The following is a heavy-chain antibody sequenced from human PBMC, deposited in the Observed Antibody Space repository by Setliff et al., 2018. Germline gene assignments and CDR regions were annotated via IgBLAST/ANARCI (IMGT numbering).Heavy chain of an antibody. V-gene: IGHV4-39*01. Sequence: PSETLSLTCTISGDSISDISYYWGFIRQSPGKGPEWIGSIYYTGNSYYNPSLRSRITMSMDTSKNQFSLRLTSVTAADTSVYYCARHSPYYYYMDVWGNGTTVTVSS. J-gene: IGHJ6*03. CDR3: ARHSPYYYYMDV. CDR1: GDSISDISYY. CDR2: IYYTGNS.